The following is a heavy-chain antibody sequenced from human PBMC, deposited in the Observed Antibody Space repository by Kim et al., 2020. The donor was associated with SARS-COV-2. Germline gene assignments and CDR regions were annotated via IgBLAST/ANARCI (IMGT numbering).Heavy chain of an antibody. D-gene: IGHD3-10*01. J-gene: IGHJ3*02. CDR3: ARGLWFGELLYAFDI. V-gene: IGHV3-74*01. Sequence: SVKGRFTISRDNAKNTLYLQMNNMRAEDTAVYYCARGLWFGELLYAFDIWGQGTMVTVSS.